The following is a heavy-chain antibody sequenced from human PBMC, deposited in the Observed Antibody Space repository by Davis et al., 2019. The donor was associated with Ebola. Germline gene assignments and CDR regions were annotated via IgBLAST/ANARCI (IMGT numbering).Heavy chain of an antibody. Sequence: PGGSLRLSCAASGFTFSSFAMSWVRQTPGKGLEWVSTISGTSTYTYYADSVKGRFTISRDNAKNSLFLQMDSLRDEDTAVYFCARVRSGYYPSAMDVWGQGTTVTVSS. CDR3: ARVRSGYYPSAMDV. CDR1: GFTFSSFA. CDR2: ISGTSTYT. J-gene: IGHJ6*02. D-gene: IGHD3-3*01. V-gene: IGHV3-21*01.